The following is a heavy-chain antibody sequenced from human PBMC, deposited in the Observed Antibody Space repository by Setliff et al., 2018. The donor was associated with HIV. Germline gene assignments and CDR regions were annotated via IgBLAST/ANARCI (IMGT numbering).Heavy chain of an antibody. J-gene: IGHJ4*02. CDR2: ITPSGAT. CDR3: SNWNTTIDADS. D-gene: IGHD5-18*01. CDR1: GGSVSGHY. V-gene: IGHV4-34*01. Sequence: PSETLSLTCAVYGGSVSGHYWGWFRQPPGKGLEWIGEITPSGATNYLPPLKSRVTMSLDTSKNQFSLKLTSVTAADTALYYCSNWNTTIDADSWGQGTLVTVPQ.